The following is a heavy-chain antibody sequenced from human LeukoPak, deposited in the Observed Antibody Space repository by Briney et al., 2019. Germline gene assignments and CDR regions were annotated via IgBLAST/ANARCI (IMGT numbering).Heavy chain of an antibody. CDR3: ARAYDYVWGSYGY. J-gene: IGHJ4*02. Sequence: SETLSLTCAVSGGSISRGGYSWSWIRQPPGKGLEWVGYIYYSGSTYYNPSLESRVTISVDTSKNQFSLKLSSVTAADTAVYYCARAYDYVWGSYGYWGQGTLVTVSS. D-gene: IGHD3-16*01. CDR2: IYYSGST. V-gene: IGHV4-30-4*07. CDR1: GGSISRGGYS.